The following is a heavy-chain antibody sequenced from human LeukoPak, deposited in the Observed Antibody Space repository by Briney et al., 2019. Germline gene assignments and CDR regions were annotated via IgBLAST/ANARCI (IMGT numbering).Heavy chain of an antibody. D-gene: IGHD5-18*01. Sequence: GASVKVSCKASGYSFTGYYMHWVRQAPGQGLEWMGWINPNSGGTKYAQKFKGRVTMTRDTSISTAYMELSRLRSDDTAVYYCARVDTAMVAGGGDYRGQGTLVTVSS. V-gene: IGHV1-2*02. CDR2: INPNSGGT. J-gene: IGHJ4*02. CDR1: GYSFTGYY. CDR3: ARVDTAMVAGGGDY.